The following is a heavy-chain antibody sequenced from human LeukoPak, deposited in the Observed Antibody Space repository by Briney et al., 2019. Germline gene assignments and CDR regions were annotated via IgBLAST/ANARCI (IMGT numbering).Heavy chain of an antibody. D-gene: IGHD1-1*01. CDR3: ARGNWKLTRGFDY. V-gene: IGHV4-38-2*02. CDR2: IYHSGST. Sequence: SETLSLTCTVSGYSISSGYYWGWIRQPPGKGLEWVGSIYHSGSTYYNPSLKSRVTISVDTSKNQFSLKLSSVTAADTAVYYCARGNWKLTRGFDYWGQGTLVTVSS. CDR1: GYSISSGYY. J-gene: IGHJ4*02.